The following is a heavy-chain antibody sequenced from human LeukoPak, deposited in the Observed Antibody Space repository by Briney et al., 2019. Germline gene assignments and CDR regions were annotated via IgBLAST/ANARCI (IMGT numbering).Heavy chain of an antibody. CDR2: IIPIFGRA. CDR1: GGTFSSYA. J-gene: IGHJ4*02. V-gene: IGHV1-69*06. Sequence: GSSVKVSCKASGGTFSSYAISWVRQAPGQGLEWVGGIIPIFGRANYAQKFQGRVTITADKSTSTAYMELSSLRAEDTAVYYCARGSDTGGFDYWGQGTLVAVSS. D-gene: IGHD1-14*01. CDR3: ARGSDTGGFDY.